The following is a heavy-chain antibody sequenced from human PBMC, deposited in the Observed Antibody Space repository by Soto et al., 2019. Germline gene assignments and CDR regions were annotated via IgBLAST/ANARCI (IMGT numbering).Heavy chain of an antibody. D-gene: IGHD3-22*01. V-gene: IGHV1-69*13. CDR3: ARGVGAHSITMIVVVMNDAFDI. Sequence: EASVKVSCKASGGTFSSYAISWVRQAPGQGLEWMGGIIPIFGTANYAQKFQGRVTITADESTSTAYMELSSLRSEDTAVYYCARGVGAHSITMIVVVMNDAFDIWGQGTMVTVSS. J-gene: IGHJ3*02. CDR2: IIPIFGTA. CDR1: GGTFSSYA.